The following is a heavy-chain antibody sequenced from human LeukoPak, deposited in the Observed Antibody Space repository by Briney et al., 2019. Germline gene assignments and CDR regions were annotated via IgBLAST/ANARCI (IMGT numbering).Heavy chain of an antibody. J-gene: IGHJ4*02. D-gene: IGHD3-22*01. CDR2: ISAYNDNT. CDR3: ARSYYDSSGYTPAIDY. CDR1: GYTFTSYG. Sequence: ASVKVSCKASGYTFTSYGISWVRQAPGQGLEWMGWISAYNDNTNYAQKLQGRVTMTTDTSTSTAYMELRSLRSDDTAVYYCARSYYDSSGYTPAIDYWGQGTLVTASS. V-gene: IGHV1-18*01.